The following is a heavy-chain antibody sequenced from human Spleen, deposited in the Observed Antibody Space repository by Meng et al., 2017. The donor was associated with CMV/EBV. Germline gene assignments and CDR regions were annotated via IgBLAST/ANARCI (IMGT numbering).Heavy chain of an antibody. D-gene: IGHD3-10*01. Sequence: QVQLVQSGADVKKPGASVKVSCKTSGYTFTGYYLHWVRQAPRQGLEWMGRINPNSGDTNYAQNFQGRVTMTRDTSSSTAYMELSRLRSDGTAIYYCARERGFGSPREFDPWGQGTLVTVSS. J-gene: IGHJ5*02. CDR1: GYTFTGYY. CDR2: INPNSGDT. CDR3: ARERGFGSPREFDP. V-gene: IGHV1-2*06.